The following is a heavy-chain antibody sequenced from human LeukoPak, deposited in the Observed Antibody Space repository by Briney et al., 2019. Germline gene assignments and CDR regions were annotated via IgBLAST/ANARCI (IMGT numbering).Heavy chain of an antibody. CDR1: GFTFDDYA. Sequence: GGSLRLSCAASGFTFDDYAMHWVRQAPGKGLEWVSGISWNSGSIGYADSVKGRFTISRDNAKNSLYLQMNSLRAEDTAVYYCARERFDIAAYDYWGQGTLVTVSS. CDR3: ARERFDIAAYDY. J-gene: IGHJ4*02. D-gene: IGHD6-6*01. V-gene: IGHV3-9*01. CDR2: ISWNSGSI.